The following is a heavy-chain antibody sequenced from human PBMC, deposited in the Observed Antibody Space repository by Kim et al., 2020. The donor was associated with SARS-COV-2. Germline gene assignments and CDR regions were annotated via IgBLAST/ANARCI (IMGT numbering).Heavy chain of an antibody. CDR3: VRDRVYGIAAAGIDY. J-gene: IGHJ4*01. CDR1: GGSVSSGNYY. CDR2: IFYNGDT. D-gene: IGHD6-13*01. V-gene: IGHV4-61*01. Sequence: SETLSLTCTVSGGSVSSGNYYWSWIRQPPGKGLEWIGNIFYNGDTNYNPSLKSRVTISVETSKNEFSLRLTSVTAADTAVYYCVRDRVYGIAAAGIDYLG.